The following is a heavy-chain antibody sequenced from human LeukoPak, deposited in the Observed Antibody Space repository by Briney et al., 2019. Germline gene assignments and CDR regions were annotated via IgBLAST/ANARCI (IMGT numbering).Heavy chain of an antibody. CDR1: GFSFSSYI. J-gene: IGHJ5*02. CDR3: ARRFLEWSEPLANWFDP. Sequence: GGSLRLSCVGSGFSFSSYIVSWVRQAPGKGLEWVSGMSGSGGHTYYANSVKGRFTISRDNAKNSLYLQMNSLRAEDTAVYYCARRFLEWSEPLANWFDPWGQGTLVTVSS. V-gene: IGHV3-21*01. D-gene: IGHD3-3*01. CDR2: MSGSGGHT.